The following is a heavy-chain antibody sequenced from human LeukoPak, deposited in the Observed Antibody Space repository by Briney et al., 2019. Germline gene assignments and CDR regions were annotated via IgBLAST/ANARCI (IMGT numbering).Heavy chain of an antibody. D-gene: IGHD3-22*01. CDR1: GYTFTGYY. Sequence: ASVKVSCKASGYTFTGYYMHWVRQGPGQGLEWMGRINPNSGGTNYAQKFQGRVTMTRDTSISTAYMELSRLRSDDTAVYYCAMYYNDSSGYGAFDIWGQGTMVTVSS. CDR2: INPNSGGT. V-gene: IGHV1-2*06. CDR3: AMYYNDSSGYGAFDI. J-gene: IGHJ3*02.